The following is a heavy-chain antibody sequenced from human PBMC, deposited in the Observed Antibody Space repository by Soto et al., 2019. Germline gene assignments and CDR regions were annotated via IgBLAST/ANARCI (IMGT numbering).Heavy chain of an antibody. Sequence: GGSLRLSCAASEFTFSSYSMIWVGQAPGKGLEWVSGVNGGGDITYYAESVKGRFTISRDNSKNTLYLQMNSLRAEDTAVFYCARGHFGVTMDVWGQGTTVTVSS. J-gene: IGHJ6*02. V-gene: IGHV3-23*01. D-gene: IGHD3-3*01. CDR2: VNGGGDIT. CDR1: EFTFSSYS. CDR3: ARGHFGVTMDV.